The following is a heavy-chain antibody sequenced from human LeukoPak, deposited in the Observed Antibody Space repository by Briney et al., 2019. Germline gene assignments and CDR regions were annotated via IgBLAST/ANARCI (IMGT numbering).Heavy chain of an antibody. V-gene: IGHV3-30*04. D-gene: IGHD6-13*01. J-gene: IGHJ4*02. CDR3: ARSPRSRIAAAELDY. CDR2: ISYDGSNK. CDR1: GFTFSSYA. Sequence: GRSLRLSCAASGFTFSSYAMHWVRQAPGKGLEWVAVISYDGSNKYYADSVKGRFTISRDNSKNTLYLQMNSLRAEDTAVYYCARSPRSRIAAAELDYWGQGTLVTVSS.